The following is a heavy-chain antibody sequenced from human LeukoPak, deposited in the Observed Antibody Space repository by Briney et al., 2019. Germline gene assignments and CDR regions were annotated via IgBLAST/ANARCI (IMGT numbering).Heavy chain of an antibody. V-gene: IGHV4-31*03. CDR3: ARHSRIAAPSWFDP. Sequence: SETLSLTCTVSGGSISSGGYYWSWIRQHPGKGLEWIGYIYYSGSTYYNPSLKSRVTISVDTSKNQFSLKLSSVTAADTAVYYCARHSRIAAPSWFDPWGQGTLVTVSS. CDR1: GGSISSGGYY. D-gene: IGHD6-6*01. CDR2: IYYSGST. J-gene: IGHJ5*02.